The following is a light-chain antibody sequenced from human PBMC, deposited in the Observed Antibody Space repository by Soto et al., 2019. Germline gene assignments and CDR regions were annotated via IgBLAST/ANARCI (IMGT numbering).Light chain of an antibody. CDR3: QRWDSNSGV. J-gene: IGLJ1*01. CDR1: NIGGKK. Sequence: SSELTQPLSVSVALGQTCRITCGGNNIGGKKVHWYQQKPGQAPVLVIYRDSNRPSGIPERFSGSNSGNTATLLISRAQAGDEADYYCQRWDSNSGVFGTGTKLTVL. CDR2: RDS. V-gene: IGLV3-9*01.